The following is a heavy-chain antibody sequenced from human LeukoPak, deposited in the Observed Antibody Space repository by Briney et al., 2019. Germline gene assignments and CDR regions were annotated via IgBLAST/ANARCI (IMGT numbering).Heavy chain of an antibody. Sequence: GGSLRLSCAASGFTFSSYSMNWVRQAPGKGLEWVSYISSSSSTIYYADSVKGRSTISRDNAKNSLYLQMNSLRAEDTAVYYCANEYTAATFDYWGQGTLVTVSS. CDR2: ISSSSSTI. V-gene: IGHV3-48*04. J-gene: IGHJ4*02. CDR1: GFTFSSYS. CDR3: ANEYTAATFDY. D-gene: IGHD2-15*01.